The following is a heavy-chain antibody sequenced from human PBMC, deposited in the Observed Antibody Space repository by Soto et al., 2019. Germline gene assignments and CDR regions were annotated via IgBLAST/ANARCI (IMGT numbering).Heavy chain of an antibody. D-gene: IGHD5-18*01. CDR1: GITFTNAW. CDR3: TTGGYSYGSYGY. V-gene: IGHV3-15*01. Sequence: GGSLRLSCAASGITFTNAWMGWVRQAPGKGLEWIGRLKSRRDGGTSDYAAPVKGRFSISKDESKNTLYLQMNSLKTEDTAVYYCTTGGYSYGSYGYWGQGTLVTVSS. CDR2: LKSRRDGGTS. J-gene: IGHJ4*02.